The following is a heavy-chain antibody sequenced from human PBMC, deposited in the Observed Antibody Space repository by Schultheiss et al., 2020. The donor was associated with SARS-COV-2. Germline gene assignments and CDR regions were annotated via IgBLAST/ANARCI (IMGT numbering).Heavy chain of an antibody. CDR2: IYYSGST. Sequence: SETLSLTCAVSGGSISSGGYSWSWIRQPPGKGLEWIGYIYYSGSTYYNPSLKSLVTISVDTSKNQFSLKLSSVTAADTAVYYCARGGIPTYFDYWGQGTLVTVSS. J-gene: IGHJ4*02. CDR1: GGSISSGGYS. D-gene: IGHD1-26*01. V-gene: IGHV4-31*01. CDR3: ARGGIPTYFDY.